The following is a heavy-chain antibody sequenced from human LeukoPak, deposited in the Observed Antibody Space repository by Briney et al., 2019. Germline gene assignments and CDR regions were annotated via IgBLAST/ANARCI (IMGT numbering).Heavy chain of an antibody. J-gene: IGHJ4*02. V-gene: IGHV3-53*01. CDR2: IYSGGNT. CDR3: ARLVATTGRLYFDY. D-gene: IGHD1-1*01. Sequence: PGGSLRLSCAASGFIVSSNYMGWVRQAPGKGLEYVSVIYSGGNTYYGGSVKGRFTISRDNSKNTIYLQMNSLRAEDTAVFYCARLVATTGRLYFDYWGPGNLVTVSS. CDR1: GFIVSSNY.